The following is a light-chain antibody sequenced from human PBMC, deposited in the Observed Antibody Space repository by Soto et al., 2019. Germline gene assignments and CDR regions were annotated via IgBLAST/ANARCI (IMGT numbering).Light chain of an antibody. V-gene: IGKV3-11*01. Sequence: EFVLTQSPATLSLSPGERASLSCRASQSVSTYLAWYQQKPGQAPRLLIFGASKRATGIPARFSGSGSGTDFTLIISSLDPEDFAVYYCQQRSNWPITFGQGTRLEIK. J-gene: IGKJ5*01. CDR2: GAS. CDR3: QQRSNWPIT. CDR1: QSVSTY.